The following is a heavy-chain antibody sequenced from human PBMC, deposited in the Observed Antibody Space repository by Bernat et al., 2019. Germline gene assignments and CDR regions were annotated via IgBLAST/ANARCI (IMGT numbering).Heavy chain of an antibody. CDR1: GYTFTSYG. J-gene: IGHJ4*02. D-gene: IGHD1-20*01. Sequence: QVQLVQSGAEVKKPGASVKVSCKASGYTFTSYGISWVRQAPGQGLEWMGWISAYNGNTNYAQKLQGRVTMTTDTSTSTAYMELRSLRSDDTAVYYCARDRELSGYNWNDGVAFDYWGQGTLVTVSS. CDR2: ISAYNGNT. V-gene: IGHV1-18*04. CDR3: ARDRELSGYNWNDGVAFDY.